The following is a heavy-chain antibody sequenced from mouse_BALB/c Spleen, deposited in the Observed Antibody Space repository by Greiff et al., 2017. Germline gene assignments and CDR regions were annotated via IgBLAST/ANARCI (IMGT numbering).Heavy chain of an antibody. V-gene: IGHV14-3*02. Sequence: VQLQQSGAELVKPGASVKLSCTASGFNIKNTYMHWVKQRPEQGLEWIGRIDPANGNTKYDPKFQGKATITADTSSNTAYLQLSSLTSEDTAVYDGARETAVVAPYFDYWGQGTTLTVSS. CDR2: IDPANGNT. J-gene: IGHJ2*01. D-gene: IGHD1-1*01. CDR3: ARETAVVAPYFDY. CDR1: GFNIKNTY.